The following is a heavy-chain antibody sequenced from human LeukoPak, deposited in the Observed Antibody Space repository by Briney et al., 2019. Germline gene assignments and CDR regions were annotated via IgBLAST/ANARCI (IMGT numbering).Heavy chain of an antibody. D-gene: IGHD1-7*01. CDR1: GFTVSSNY. Sequence: GGSLRLSCAVSGFTVSSNYMSWVRQAPGKGLEWVSVIYSGGSTYYADSVKGRFTISRDNSKNTLYLQMNSLRAEDTAVYYCAREGGYWNYYFDYWGQGTLVTVSS. V-gene: IGHV3-66*02. CDR2: IYSGGST. CDR3: AREGGYWNYYFDY. J-gene: IGHJ4*02.